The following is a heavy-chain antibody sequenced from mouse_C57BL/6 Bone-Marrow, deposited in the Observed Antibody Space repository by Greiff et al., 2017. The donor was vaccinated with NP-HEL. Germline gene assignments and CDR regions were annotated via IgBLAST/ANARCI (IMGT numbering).Heavy chain of an antibody. Sequence: VKLVESGPELVKPGASVKLSCKASGYTFTSYDINWVKQRPGQGLEWIGWIFPSDGSTKYTEKFKGRATLTVDTSTSTAYMELHSLTSEDSAVYFCARQDWHFDYWGQGTTLTVSS. CDR3: ARQDWHFDY. CDR2: IFPSDGST. V-gene: IGHV1-85*01. CDR1: GYTFTSYD. J-gene: IGHJ2*01. D-gene: IGHD4-1*01.